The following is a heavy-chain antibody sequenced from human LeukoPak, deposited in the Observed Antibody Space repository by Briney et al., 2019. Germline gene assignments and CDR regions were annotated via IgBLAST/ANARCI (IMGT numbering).Heavy chain of an antibody. Sequence: GGSLRLSCAASGFTFSNAWMSWVRQAPGKGLEWVGRIKSKTDGGTTDYAAPVKGRFTISRDDSKNTLYLQMNSLRAEDTAIYYCTRDFGSIVVVTAIVDWGQGTLVTVSS. D-gene: IGHD2-21*02. J-gene: IGHJ4*02. CDR1: GFTFSNAW. V-gene: IGHV3-15*01. CDR2: IKSKTDGGTT. CDR3: TRDFGSIVVVTAIVD.